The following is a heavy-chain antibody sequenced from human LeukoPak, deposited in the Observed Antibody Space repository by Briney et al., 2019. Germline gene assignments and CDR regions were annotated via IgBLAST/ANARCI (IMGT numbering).Heavy chain of an antibody. CDR1: GFTFSSYS. V-gene: IGHV3-21*01. D-gene: IGHD6-19*01. CDR3: TRARAVAFFYGFDP. J-gene: IGHJ5*02. Sequence: GGSLRLSCAASGFTFSSYSMSWVRQAPGKGLEWVSSISSSSSYIYYADSLKGRFTISRDNAKNSLYLQMNSLRAEDTAVYYCTRARAVAFFYGFDPWGQGTLVTVSS. CDR2: ISSSSSYI.